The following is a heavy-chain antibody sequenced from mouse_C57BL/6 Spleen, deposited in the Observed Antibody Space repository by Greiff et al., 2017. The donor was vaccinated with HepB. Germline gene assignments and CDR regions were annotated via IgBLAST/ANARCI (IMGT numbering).Heavy chain of an antibody. CDR3: ARPDYGYDGYFDV. D-gene: IGHD2-2*01. J-gene: IGHJ1*03. Sequence: EVKLQESGPGLVKPSQSLSLTCSVTGYSITSGYYWNWIRQFPGNKLEWMGYISYDGSNNYNPSLKNRISITRDTSKNQFFLKLNSVTTEDTATYYCARPDYGYDGYFDVWGTGTTVTVSS. CDR1: GYSITSGYY. CDR2: ISYDGSN. V-gene: IGHV3-6*01.